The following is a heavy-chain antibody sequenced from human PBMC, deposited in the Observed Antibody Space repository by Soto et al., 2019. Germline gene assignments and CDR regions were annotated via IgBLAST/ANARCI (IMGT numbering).Heavy chain of an antibody. CDR2: FNPMSGST. V-gene: IGHV1-46*04. CDR1: GYIFINYY. CDR3: ARDLAAADY. D-gene: IGHD6-13*01. Sequence: QVQLVQSGAEVKKPGASVKISCKTSGYIFINYYIHWVRQAPGQGLEWVALFNPMSGSTNYAQKLQASVTVTSDTSTSPVYMELSSLISEDMAVYYCARDLAAADYWGQGTLVTVSS. J-gene: IGHJ4*02.